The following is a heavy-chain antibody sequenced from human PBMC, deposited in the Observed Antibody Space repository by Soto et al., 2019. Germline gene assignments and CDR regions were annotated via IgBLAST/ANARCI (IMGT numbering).Heavy chain of an antibody. CDR3: AMGGTPYGMDV. CDR2: IDWDDDK. Sequence: SGPTLVNPTQTLTVTCTFSGFSLSTIAMRVSWIRQPPGKALEWLARIDWDDDKFYSSSLKTRLTISKDTSKNLVVLTMTNMDLADTATYYCAMGGTPYGMDVWGQGTAVTVSS. D-gene: IGHD3-16*01. J-gene: IGHJ6*02. CDR1: GFSLSTIAMR. V-gene: IGHV2-70*04.